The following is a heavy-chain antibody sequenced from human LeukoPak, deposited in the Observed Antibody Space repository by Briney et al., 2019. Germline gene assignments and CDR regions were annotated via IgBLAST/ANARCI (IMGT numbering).Heavy chain of an antibody. Sequence: GGSLRLSCAASGFSFSDYYMSWIRQAPGKGLEWFSYMSNSGSTIYYADSVKGRFTISRDNTKNSLYLQMNSLRAEDTAVYYCASVLWFGGIFFDYWGQGTLVTVSS. D-gene: IGHD3-10*01. J-gene: IGHJ4*02. CDR3: ASVLWFGGIFFDY. V-gene: IGHV3-11*01. CDR2: MSNSGSTI. CDR1: GFSFSDYY.